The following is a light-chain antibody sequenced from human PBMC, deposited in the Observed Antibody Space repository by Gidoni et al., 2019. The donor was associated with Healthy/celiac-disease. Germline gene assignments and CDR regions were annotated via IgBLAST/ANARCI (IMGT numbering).Light chain of an antibody. CDR2: KDS. J-gene: IGLJ2*01. CDR3: QSADSSGGE. V-gene: IGLV3-25*03. CDR1: ALPKQY. Sequence: SYELTQPPSVSVSPGQTARITCSGDALPKQYAYWYQQKPGQAPVLVIYKDSERPSGIPERFSGSSSGTTVTLTISGVQAEDEADYYCQSADSSGGEFGGGTKLTVL.